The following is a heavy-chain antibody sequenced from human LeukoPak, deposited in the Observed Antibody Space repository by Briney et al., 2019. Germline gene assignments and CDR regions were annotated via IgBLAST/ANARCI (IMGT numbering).Heavy chain of an antibody. CDR3: ARLPNLRGYYYYMDV. CDR1: GGSISSRNYC. J-gene: IGHJ6*03. CDR2: IYYSGGT. Sequence: SETLSLTCTVSGGSISSRNYCWGWIRQPPGKGLEWIGNIYYSGGTYYNPSLKSRVTISVDTSKNQFSLKLSSVTAADTAVYYCARLPNLRGYYYYMDVWGKGTTVTISS. V-gene: IGHV4-39*01.